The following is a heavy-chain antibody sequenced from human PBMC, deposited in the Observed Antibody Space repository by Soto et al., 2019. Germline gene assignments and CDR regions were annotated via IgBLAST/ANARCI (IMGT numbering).Heavy chain of an antibody. Sequence: KPSETLSLTCTVSGGSISSSSYYWGWIRQPPGKGLEWIGSIYYSGSTYYNPSLKSRVTISVDTSKNQFSLKLSSVTAADTAVYYCARHSPRGSSGWYHRNWFDPWGQGTLVTVSS. CDR2: IYYSGST. CDR3: ARHSPRGSSGWYHRNWFDP. D-gene: IGHD6-19*01. J-gene: IGHJ5*02. V-gene: IGHV4-39*01. CDR1: GGSISSSSYY.